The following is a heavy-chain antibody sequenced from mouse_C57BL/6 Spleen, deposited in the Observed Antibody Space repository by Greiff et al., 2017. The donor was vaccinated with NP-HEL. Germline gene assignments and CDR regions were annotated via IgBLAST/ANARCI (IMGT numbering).Heavy chain of an antibody. CDR3: ARHEARGFTTVVYFDY. Sequence: QVQLQQSGAELVKPGASVKLSCKASGYTFTEYTILWVKQRSGQGLEWIGWFYPGSGSIKYNEKFKDKATLTADKSSSTVYMELSRLTSEDSAVYFCARHEARGFTTVVYFDYWGQGTTLTVSS. CDR2: FYPGSGSI. J-gene: IGHJ2*01. D-gene: IGHD1-1*01. CDR1: GYTFTEYT. V-gene: IGHV1-62-2*01.